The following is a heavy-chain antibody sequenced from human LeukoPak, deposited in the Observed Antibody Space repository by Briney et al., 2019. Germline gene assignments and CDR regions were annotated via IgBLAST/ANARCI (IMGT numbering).Heavy chain of an antibody. CDR2: IGAYNGNT. Sequence: ASVKVSCKASGYTFSRNGISWVRQAPGQGLEWMGWIGAYNGNTKHVQKFQGRVTMTTDTSTSTAYMELRSLRSDDTAVYYCAKDHDFDFDYWGQGTLVTVSS. CDR3: AKDHDFDFDY. J-gene: IGHJ4*02. D-gene: IGHD3-3*01. CDR1: GYTFSRNG. V-gene: IGHV1-18*01.